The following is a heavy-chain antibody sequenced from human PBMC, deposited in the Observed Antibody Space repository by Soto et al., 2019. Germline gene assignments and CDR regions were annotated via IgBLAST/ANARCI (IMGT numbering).Heavy chain of an antibody. D-gene: IGHD3-10*01. CDR2: INHSGST. V-gene: IGHV4-34*01. Sequence: PSETLSLTCAAYGGTFSGYYWSWIRQPPGKGLEWIGEINHSGSTNYNPSLKSRVTISVDTSKNQFSLKLSSVTAADTAVYYCARSGHGTEYGSGSYFRPTGNWFDPWGQGTLVTVSS. J-gene: IGHJ5*02. CDR1: GGTFSGYY. CDR3: ARSGHGTEYGSGSYFRPTGNWFDP.